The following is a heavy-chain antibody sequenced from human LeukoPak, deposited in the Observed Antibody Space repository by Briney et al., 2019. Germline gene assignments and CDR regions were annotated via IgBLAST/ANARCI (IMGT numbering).Heavy chain of an antibody. V-gene: IGHV3-21*06. CDR1: GFTFSSYS. CDR3: ARGSEWELLSCDY. Sequence: GGSLRLSCAASGFTFSSYSMNWVRQAPGKGLEWVSSISSSSSYIYYADSVKGRFTISRDNAKNSLYLQMNSLRAEDTAVYYCARGSEWELLSCDYWGQGTLVTVSS. D-gene: IGHD1-26*01. J-gene: IGHJ4*02. CDR2: ISSSSSYI.